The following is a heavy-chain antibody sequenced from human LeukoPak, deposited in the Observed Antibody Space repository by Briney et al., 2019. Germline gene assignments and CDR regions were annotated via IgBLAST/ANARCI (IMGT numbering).Heavy chain of an antibody. CDR1: EYTFTSYG. CDR3: ARSGVSGYGWVY. CDR2: IFPSDLVT. V-gene: IGHV5-51*01. Sequence: GESLKISGKASEYTFTSYGIGGVGQLQAKGWEWLRIIFPSDLVTTYSPSFQAQVPISADKSICTAYLQWSSLNASDTALFYCARSGVSGYGWVYWGQGTLVTVSS. D-gene: IGHD5-12*01. J-gene: IGHJ4*02.